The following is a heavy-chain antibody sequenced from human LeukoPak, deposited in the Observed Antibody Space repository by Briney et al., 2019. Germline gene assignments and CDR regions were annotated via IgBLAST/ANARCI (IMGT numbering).Heavy chain of an antibody. CDR1: GFTFSSYE. CDR2: ISSSGSTI. J-gene: IGHJ4*02. D-gene: IGHD3-22*01. Sequence: PGGSLRLSCAASGFTFSSYEMNWARQAPGKGLEWVSYISSSGSTIYYADSVKGRFTISRDNAKNSLYLQMNSLRAEDTAVYYCARDPLGQYYDSSGYYGDYWGQGTLVTVSS. V-gene: IGHV3-48*03. CDR3: ARDPLGQYYDSSGYYGDY.